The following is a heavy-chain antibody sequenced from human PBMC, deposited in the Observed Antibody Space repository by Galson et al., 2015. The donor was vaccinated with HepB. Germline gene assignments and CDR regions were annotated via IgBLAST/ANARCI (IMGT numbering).Heavy chain of an antibody. CDR1: GFTFSDYY. CDR2: ISSSSSYT. CDR3: ARDLASFGSGSYYPMKAYYYYGMDV. J-gene: IGHJ6*02. Sequence: SLRLSCAASGFTFSDYYMSWIRQAPGKGLEWVSYISSSSSYTNYADSVKGRFTISRDNAKNSLYLQMNSLRAEDTAVYYCARDLASFGSGSYYPMKAYYYYGMDVWGQGTTVTVSS. V-gene: IGHV3-11*06. D-gene: IGHD3-10*01.